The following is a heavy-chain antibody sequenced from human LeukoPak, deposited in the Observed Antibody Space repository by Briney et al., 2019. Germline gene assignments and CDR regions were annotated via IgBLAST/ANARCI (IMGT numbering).Heavy chain of an antibody. CDR3: AGEGHYYDDTGYYYGGEDY. D-gene: IGHD3-22*01. J-gene: IGHJ4*02. V-gene: IGHV4-4*07. CDR1: GGSITSYY. CDR2: IYTRGST. Sequence: SETLSLTCTDSGGSITSYYWSWIRQPAGKGLEWIGRIYTRGSTNYNPSLKSRITISVDTSRNQFSLKLTSVTAADTAVYYCAGEGHYYDDTGYYYGGEDYWGQGTLVTVSS.